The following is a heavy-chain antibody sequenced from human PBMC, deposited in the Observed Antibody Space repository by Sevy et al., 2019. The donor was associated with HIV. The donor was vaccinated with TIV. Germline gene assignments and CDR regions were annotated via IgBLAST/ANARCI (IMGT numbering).Heavy chain of an antibody. Sequence: SETLSLTCTVSGDSISSYYWSWIRQPPGKGLEWIGYIYYSGSTNYNPSLKSRVTISVDTSKNQFSLKLSSVTAADTAVYYCAREFCSGGSCTFDYWGQGTLVTVSS. V-gene: IGHV4-59*01. CDR1: GDSISSYY. CDR3: AREFCSGGSCTFDY. J-gene: IGHJ4*02. D-gene: IGHD2-15*01. CDR2: IYYSGST.